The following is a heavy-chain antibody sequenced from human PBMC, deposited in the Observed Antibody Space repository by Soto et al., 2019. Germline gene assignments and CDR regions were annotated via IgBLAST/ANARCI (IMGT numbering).Heavy chain of an antibody. Sequence: EVQLVESGGGLVKPGGSLRRSCAASGFTFSSYSMNWVRQAPGKGLEWVSSISSSSSYIYYADSVKGRFTISRDNAKNSLYLQMNSLRAEDTAVYYCARDGDRPVNYYYYYYGMDVWGQGTTVTVSS. CDR3: ARDGDRPVNYYYYYYGMDV. CDR2: ISSSSSYI. J-gene: IGHJ6*02. D-gene: IGHD4-17*01. CDR1: GFTFSSYS. V-gene: IGHV3-21*01.